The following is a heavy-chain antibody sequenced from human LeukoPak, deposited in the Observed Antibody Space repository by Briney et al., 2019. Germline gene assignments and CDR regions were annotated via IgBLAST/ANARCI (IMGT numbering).Heavy chain of an antibody. CDR1: GFTFSSYN. D-gene: IGHD1-26*01. V-gene: IGHV3-21*01. CDR2: ITRSSVFI. Sequence: PGGSLRLSCAASGFTFSSYNMNWVRQAPGKGLEWVSSITRSSVFIFYADSVKGRFTISRDNAKNSLYLQMSSLRAEDTAVYYCARYSDSYRDYWGQGTLVTVSS. J-gene: IGHJ4*02. CDR3: ARYSDSYRDY.